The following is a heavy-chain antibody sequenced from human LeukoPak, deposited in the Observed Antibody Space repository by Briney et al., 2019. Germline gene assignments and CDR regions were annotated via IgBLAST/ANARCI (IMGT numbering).Heavy chain of an antibody. CDR1: GGSISSTSYY. CDR2: IYYSGST. Sequence: SETLSLTCAVSGGSISSTSYYWAWIRQPHGKGLEWIVTIYYSGSTYHNPSLKSRVTLSVDTSRNQFSLRLSSVDAADTAVYYCAKAGVRYFDSSGLYAFDFWGQGTTVTVSS. CDR3: AKAGVRYFDSSGLYAFDF. V-gene: IGHV4-39*01. J-gene: IGHJ3*01. D-gene: IGHD3-22*01.